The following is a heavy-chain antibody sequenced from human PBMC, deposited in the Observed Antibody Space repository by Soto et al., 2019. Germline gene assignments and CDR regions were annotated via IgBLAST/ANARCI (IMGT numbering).Heavy chain of an antibody. J-gene: IGHJ5*02. D-gene: IGHD3-22*01. CDR3: AHSLIGYYYDSSGSNWFDP. Sequence: QITLKESGPTLVKPTQTLTLTCTFSGFSLNTSGVGVGWIRQPPGKALEWLALIYWDDDKRYSPSLKSRLTITKDTSKNQVVLTMTNMDPVDTATYYCAHSLIGYYYDSSGSNWFDPWGQGTLVTVSS. V-gene: IGHV2-5*02. CDR2: IYWDDDK. CDR1: GFSLNTSGVG.